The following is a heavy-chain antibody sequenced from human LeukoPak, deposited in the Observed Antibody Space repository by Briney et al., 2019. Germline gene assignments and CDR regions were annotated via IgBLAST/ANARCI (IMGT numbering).Heavy chain of an antibody. Sequence: KPSETLSLTCTVSGGSISSSSYYWGWIRQPPGKGLEWIGSIYYSGSTYYNPSLKSRVTISVDTSKNQFSLKLSSVTAADTGVYYCAIFSRITIFGVVTPDNDYWGQGTLVTVSS. D-gene: IGHD3-3*01. CDR2: IYYSGST. CDR3: AIFSRITIFGVVTPDNDY. V-gene: IGHV4-39*01. J-gene: IGHJ4*02. CDR1: GGSISSSSYY.